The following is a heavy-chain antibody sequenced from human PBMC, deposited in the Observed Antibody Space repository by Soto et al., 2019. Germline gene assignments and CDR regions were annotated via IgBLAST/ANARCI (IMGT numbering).Heavy chain of an antibody. CDR1: GFSFSDYA. J-gene: IGHJ6*02. CDR3: AKDGVEVLPYYGMDV. CDR2: VSGRGDGI. D-gene: IGHD2-8*01. V-gene: IGHV3-23*01. Sequence: EAQILESGGDLVRPGGSLRLSCSVSGFSFSDYAMNWVRQAPGKGLEWVSAVSGRGDGIFYADSVKGRFSISRDNSKNTVYLQMNNLRVEDTAVYYCAKDGVEVLPYYGMDVWGRGTTVSVSS.